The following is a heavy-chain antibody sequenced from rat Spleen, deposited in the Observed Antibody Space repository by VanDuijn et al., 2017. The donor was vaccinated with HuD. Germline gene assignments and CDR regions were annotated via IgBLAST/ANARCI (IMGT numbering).Heavy chain of an antibody. Sequence: EVQLVESGGGLVQPGRSLKLSCVASGFTFDNYWMSWIRQAPGKGLEWVASISTGGGNTYYRDSVKGRFTISRDNAKSTLYLQMDSLRSEDTATYYCTPRTVGMPYWGQGVMVTVSS. V-gene: IGHV5-31*01. CDR1: GFTFDNYW. CDR3: TPRTVGMPY. CDR2: ISTGGGNT. J-gene: IGHJ2*01. D-gene: IGHD1-11*01.